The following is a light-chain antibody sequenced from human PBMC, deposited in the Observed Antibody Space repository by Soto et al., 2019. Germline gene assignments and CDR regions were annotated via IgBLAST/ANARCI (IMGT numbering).Light chain of an antibody. CDR1: QSVSSSY. CDR3: QQYGSSPQT. Sequence: GLTQSPGTQSLSPGERATLSRRASQSVSSSYLAWYQQKPGQAPRLLIYGASSRATGIPDRFSGSGSGTDFTLTISRLEPEDFAVYYCQQYGSSPQTFGQG. V-gene: IGKV3-20*01. J-gene: IGKJ1*01. CDR2: GAS.